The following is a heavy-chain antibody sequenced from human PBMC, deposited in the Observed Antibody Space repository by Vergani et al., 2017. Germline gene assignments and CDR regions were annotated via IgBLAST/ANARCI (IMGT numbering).Heavy chain of an antibody. Sequence: QVHLVESGGGVVQHGRSLRLSCVVSGFTSRYYGMHWVRPAPGKGLEWVAVISYDGTQKYYADSVKGRFTISRDNSKGTLYLQMNSLSTEDTAVYYCATKSCGTPGCQIGYFREWGQGTLVTVSS. D-gene: IGHD1-1*01. J-gene: IGHJ1*01. CDR1: GFTSRYYG. CDR3: ATKSCGTPGCQIGYFRE. CDR2: ISYDGTQK. V-gene: IGHV3-30*03.